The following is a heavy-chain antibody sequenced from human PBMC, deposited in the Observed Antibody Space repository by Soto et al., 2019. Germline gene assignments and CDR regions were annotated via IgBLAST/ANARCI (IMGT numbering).Heavy chain of an antibody. Sequence: ASVKVSCKASGYTFTGYYMHWVRQAPGQGLEWMGWINPNSGGTNYAQKFQGWVTMTRDTSISTAYMELSRLRSDDTAVYYCARAAYNSSGWYEGVYYYYGMDVWGQGTTVTVSS. V-gene: IGHV1-2*04. CDR2: INPNSGGT. CDR3: ARAAYNSSGWYEGVYYYYGMDV. CDR1: GYTFTGYY. J-gene: IGHJ6*02. D-gene: IGHD6-19*01.